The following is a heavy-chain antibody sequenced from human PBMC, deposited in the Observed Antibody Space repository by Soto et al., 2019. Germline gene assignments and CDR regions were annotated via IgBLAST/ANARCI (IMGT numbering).Heavy chain of an antibody. CDR3: ARDKGPDTSGQTRICDYSYAMDV. CDR2: TYYSMST. J-gene: IGHJ6*02. V-gene: IGHV4-31*01. Sequence: QVPLQASGPRLVKPTQTLSLTCSVSGASISSDAYFWTRIRHHPGKGLEWIGYTYYSMSTSYTYQDTSRPRLLTISEDTSKNLFALRHPSVTAADTATYYCARDKGPDTSGQTRICDYSYAMDVWGQGTTVIVSS. CDR1: GASISSDAYF. D-gene: IGHD2-8*02.